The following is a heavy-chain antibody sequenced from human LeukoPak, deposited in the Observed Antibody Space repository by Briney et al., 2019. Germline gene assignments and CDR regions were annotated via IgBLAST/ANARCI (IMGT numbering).Heavy chain of an antibody. CDR1: GYIFTHYY. V-gene: IGHV1/OR15-1*04. D-gene: IGHD3-16*01. J-gene: IGHJ4*02. CDR3: ARGSSYGFSMGY. Sequence: ASVKVSCKASGYIFTHYYMHWVRQAPGQKLWWVGRINPNSGGTNYAQKFQGRVTMTRDTSISTAYMELRSLRSDDTAVYYCARGSSYGFSMGYWGQGTLVTVSS. CDR2: INPNSGGT.